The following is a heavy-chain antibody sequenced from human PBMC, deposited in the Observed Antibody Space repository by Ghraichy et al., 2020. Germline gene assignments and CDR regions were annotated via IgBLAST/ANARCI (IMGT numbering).Heavy chain of an antibody. Sequence: SETLSLTCTVSGGSISSSSYYWGWIRQPPGKGLEWIGSIYYSGSTYYNPSLKSRVTISVDTSKNQFSLKLSSVTAADTAVYYCARHRTGYWYFDLWGRGTLVTVSS. CDR3: ARHRTGYWYFDL. V-gene: IGHV4-39*01. CDR2: IYYSGST. CDR1: GGSISSSSYY. J-gene: IGHJ2*01. D-gene: IGHD1-14*01.